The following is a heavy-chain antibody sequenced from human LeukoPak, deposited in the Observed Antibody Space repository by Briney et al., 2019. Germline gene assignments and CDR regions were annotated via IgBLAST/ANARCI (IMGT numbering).Heavy chain of an antibody. CDR3: AREGPAASASMLFYYFMDV. D-gene: IGHD2-2*01. Sequence: SETLSLTCTVSGGSISSYYWSWIRQPPGKGLEWIGYIYYSGSTNYNPSLKSRVTISVDTSKNQFSLKLSSETAADTAVYYCAREGPAASASMLFYYFMDVWGKGTTVTVSS. CDR2: IYYSGST. J-gene: IGHJ6*03. V-gene: IGHV4-59*12. CDR1: GGSISSYY.